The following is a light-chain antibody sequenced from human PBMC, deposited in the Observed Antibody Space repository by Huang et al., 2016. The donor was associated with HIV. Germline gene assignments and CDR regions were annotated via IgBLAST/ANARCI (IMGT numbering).Light chain of an antibody. CDR1: QSVNSGY. Sequence: EIVLTQSPGTLSLSPGERATLSCRASQSVNSGYLAWYQQKPGQAPRLLIYGASSRATGIPVRCSGSGSGTDFTLTISRLQPEDFAVYFCQQYGSSPGTFGQGTKVEMK. J-gene: IGKJ1*01. V-gene: IGKV3-20*01. CDR3: QQYGSSPGT. CDR2: GAS.